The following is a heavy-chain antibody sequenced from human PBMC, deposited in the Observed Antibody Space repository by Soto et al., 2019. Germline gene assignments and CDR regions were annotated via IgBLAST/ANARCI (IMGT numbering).Heavy chain of an antibody. J-gene: IGHJ4*02. D-gene: IGHD5-18*01. V-gene: IGHV4-59*12. CDR1: GGSISSYY. Sequence: SETLSLTCTVSGGSISSYYWSWIRQPPGKGLEWIGYIYYSGSTNYNPSLKSRVTISVDTSKNQFSLKLSSVTAADTAVYYCAITTVDTATVFDYWGQGTLVTVSS. CDR2: IYYSGST. CDR3: AITTVDTATVFDY.